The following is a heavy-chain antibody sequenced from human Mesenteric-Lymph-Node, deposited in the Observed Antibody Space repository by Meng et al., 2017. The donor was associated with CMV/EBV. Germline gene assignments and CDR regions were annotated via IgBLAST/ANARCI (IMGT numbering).Heavy chain of an antibody. CDR3: AKAFLTNSYGMDV. D-gene: IGHD2-8*01. V-gene: IGHV3-30*02. J-gene: IGHJ6*02. CDR2: IRYDEASK. CDR1: GFTFSTYG. Sequence: GGSLRLSCAASGFTFSTYGMHWVRQAPGKGLEWVTFIRYDEASKLYADSVKGRFIISRDNSKNTLFLQMNSLRSEDTAIYYCAKAFLTNSYGMDVWGQGTTVTVSS.